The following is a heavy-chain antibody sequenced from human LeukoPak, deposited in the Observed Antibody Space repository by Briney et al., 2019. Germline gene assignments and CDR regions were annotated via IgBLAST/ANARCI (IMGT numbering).Heavy chain of an antibody. V-gene: IGHV3-9*01. CDR3: AKDLRERDGDYLLFDF. CDR1: GFTFDDYA. Sequence: GGSLRLSCAASGFTFDDYAMHWVRHAPGKGLEWVSGISWNSGSIGYADSVKGRFTISRDNAKNSLYLQMNSLRAEDTAVYYCAKDLRERDGDYLLFDFWGQGTLVTVSS. CDR2: ISWNSGSI. D-gene: IGHD4-17*01. J-gene: IGHJ4*02.